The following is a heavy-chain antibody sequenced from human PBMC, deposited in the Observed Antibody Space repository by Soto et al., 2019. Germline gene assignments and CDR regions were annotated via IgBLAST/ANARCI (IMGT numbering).Heavy chain of an antibody. Sequence: PGGSLRLSCAASGFKFSSFGMHWVRQAPGKGLEWVSGISWNSGSIGYADSVKGRFTISRDNAKNSLYLQMNSLRAEDTAVYYCTRGLGWFDPWGQGTLVTVSS. CDR1: GFKFSSFG. D-gene: IGHD3-16*01. V-gene: IGHV3-9*01. J-gene: IGHJ5*02. CDR3: TRGLGWFDP. CDR2: ISWNSGSI.